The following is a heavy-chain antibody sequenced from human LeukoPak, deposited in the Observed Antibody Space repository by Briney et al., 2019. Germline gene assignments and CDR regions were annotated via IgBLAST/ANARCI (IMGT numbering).Heavy chain of an antibody. CDR2: TYYRSKWYS. CDR3: AREYGSGWHFDY. Sequence: SQTLSLTCAISWDSVSSNSAGWNWIRQSPSRGLEWLGRTYYRSKWYSDYAVSVKSRITINPDTSKNQFSLQLNSVTPEDTAVYYCAREYGSGWHFDYWGQGTLVTVSS. CDR1: WDSVSSNSAG. V-gene: IGHV6-1*01. J-gene: IGHJ4*02. D-gene: IGHD6-19*01.